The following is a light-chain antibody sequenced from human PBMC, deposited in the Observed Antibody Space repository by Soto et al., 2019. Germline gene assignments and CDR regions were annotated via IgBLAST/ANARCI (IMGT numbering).Light chain of an antibody. V-gene: IGKV1-5*03. CDR2: KAS. CDR1: QTISSW. J-gene: IGKJ1*01. CDR3: QQGWT. Sequence: IQLTQSPSSLSASVGDRVTITCRASQTISSWLAWYQQKPGKAPKLLIYKASTLKSGVPSRFSGSGSGTEFTLTISSLQPDDFATYYCQQGWTFGQGTKVDIK.